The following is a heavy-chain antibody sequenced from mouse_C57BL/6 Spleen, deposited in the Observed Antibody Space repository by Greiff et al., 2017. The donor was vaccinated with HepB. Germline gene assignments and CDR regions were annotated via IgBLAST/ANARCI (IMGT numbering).Heavy chain of an antibody. CDR2: IDPSDSET. CDR1: GYTFTSYW. CDR3: ARGYYYGSSVYYFDY. V-gene: IGHV1-52*01. J-gene: IGHJ2*01. D-gene: IGHD1-1*01. Sequence: VQLQQPGAELVRPGSSVKLSCKASGYTFTSYWMHWVKQRPIQGLEWIGNIDPSDSETHYNQKFKDKATLTVDKSSSTAYMQLSSLTSEDSAVYYCARGYYYGSSVYYFDYWGQGTTLTVSS.